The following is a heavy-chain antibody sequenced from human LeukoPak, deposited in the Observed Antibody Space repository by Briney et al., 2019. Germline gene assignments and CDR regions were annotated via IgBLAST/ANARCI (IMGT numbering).Heavy chain of an antibody. D-gene: IGHD1-14*01. Sequence: GGSLRLSCAASGFTFSTCGLNWVRQAPGKGLEWVSSIGPTGTDRYYADSVRGRFTISRDNAKNSLYLQMDSLRDEDTAAYYCATETIGRHYDYWGQGTLLTVSS. J-gene: IGHJ4*02. V-gene: IGHV3-21*01. CDR2: IGPTGTDR. CDR1: GFTFSTCG. CDR3: ATETIGRHYDY.